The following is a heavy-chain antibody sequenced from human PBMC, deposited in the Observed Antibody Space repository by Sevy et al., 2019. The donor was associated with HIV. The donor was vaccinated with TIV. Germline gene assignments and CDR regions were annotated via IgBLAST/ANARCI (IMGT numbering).Heavy chain of an antibody. Sequence: SETLSLTCTVSGGSISSSSYYWGWIRQPPGKGLEWIGSIYYSGSTYYNPSLKSRVTISVDTSKNQFSLKLSSVTAADTAVYYCARHSIAVARTGWFDPWGQGTLVTVSS. CDR3: ARHSIAVARTGWFDP. CDR1: GGSISSSSYY. J-gene: IGHJ5*02. V-gene: IGHV4-39*01. D-gene: IGHD6-19*01. CDR2: IYYSGST.